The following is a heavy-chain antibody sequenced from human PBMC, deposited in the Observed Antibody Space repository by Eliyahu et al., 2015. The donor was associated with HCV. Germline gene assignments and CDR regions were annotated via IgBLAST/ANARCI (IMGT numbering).Heavy chain of an antibody. V-gene: IGHV3-23*01. CDR1: GFXFSSYA. Sequence: EVQLLESGGGLVQPGGSLXLSCAAXGFXFSSYAMXWVRQAPGKGLEWVSXISGSGGVTYYADSVKGRFTISRDNSKNTVLLQMNSLRAEDTALYYCAKARGGTTWHYFDYWGQGTLVTVSS. J-gene: IGHJ4*02. CDR2: ISGSGGVT. CDR3: AKARGGTTWHYFDY. D-gene: IGHD2-15*01.